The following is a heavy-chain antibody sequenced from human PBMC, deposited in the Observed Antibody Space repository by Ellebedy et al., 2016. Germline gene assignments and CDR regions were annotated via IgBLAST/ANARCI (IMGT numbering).Heavy chain of an antibody. CDR2: INHSGST. Sequence: SETLSLXXAVYGGSFSGYYWSWIRQPPGKGLEWIGEINHSGSTNYNPSLKSRVTISVDTSKNQFSLKLSSVTAADTAVYYCARSLRYYYYYMDVWGKGTTVTVSS. CDR3: ARSLRYYYYYMDV. V-gene: IGHV4-34*01. J-gene: IGHJ6*03. CDR1: GGSFSGYY.